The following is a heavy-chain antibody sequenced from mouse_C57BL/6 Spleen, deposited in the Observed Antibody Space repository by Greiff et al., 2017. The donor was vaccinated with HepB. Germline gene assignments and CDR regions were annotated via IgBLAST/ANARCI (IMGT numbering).Heavy chain of an antibody. J-gene: IGHJ2*01. D-gene: IGHD2-1*01. CDR3: ARIRYGNYDDY. CDR2: INPYNGDT. CDR1: GYSFTGYF. Sequence: EVQLQQPGPELVKPGDSVKISCKASGYSFTGYFMSWVMQSHGKSLEWIGRINPYNGDTFYNQKFKGKATLTVDKSSSTAHMELRSLTSEDSAVYYCARIRYGNYDDYWGQGTTLTVSS. V-gene: IGHV1-20*01.